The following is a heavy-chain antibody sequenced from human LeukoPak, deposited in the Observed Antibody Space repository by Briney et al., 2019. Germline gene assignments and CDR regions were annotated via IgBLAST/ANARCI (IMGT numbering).Heavy chain of an antibody. Sequence: GGSLRLSCAAYGFTFSHYWMTWVRQAPGKGLEWVANIKEDGSERYYVDSVKGRFTISRDNAKNSVYLQMASLRAEDTAVYYCARTSGGRLAVAVDSWGQGTLVTVSS. CDR1: GFTFSHYW. V-gene: IGHV3-7*05. D-gene: IGHD6-19*01. J-gene: IGHJ4*02. CDR3: ARTSGGRLAVAVDS. CDR2: IKEDGSER.